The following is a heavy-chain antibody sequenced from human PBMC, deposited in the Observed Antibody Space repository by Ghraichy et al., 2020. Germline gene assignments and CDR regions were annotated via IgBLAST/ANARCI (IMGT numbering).Heavy chain of an antibody. CDR1: GDSVSSNSAA. D-gene: IGHD1-7*01. Sequence: SQTLSLTCAISGDSVSSNSAAWNWIRQSPSRGLEWLGRTYYRSKWYNDYAVSVKSRITINPDTSKNQFSLQLNSVTPEDTAVYYCARDPRYNWNYGDYYGMDVWGQGTTVTVSS. CDR2: TYYRSKWYN. J-gene: IGHJ6*02. CDR3: ARDPRYNWNYGDYYGMDV. V-gene: IGHV6-1*01.